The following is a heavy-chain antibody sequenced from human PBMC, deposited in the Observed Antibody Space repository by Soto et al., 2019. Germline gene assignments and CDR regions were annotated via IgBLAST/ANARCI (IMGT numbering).Heavy chain of an antibody. CDR1: GFAFSSYA. V-gene: IGHV3-23*01. Sequence: GGSLRLSCAASGFAFSSYAMSWVRQAPGKGLEWVSAISGSGGSTYYADSVKGRFTISRDNSKNTLYLQMNSLRAEDTAVYYCAKGATTVSYYYYYGMDVWGQGTTVTVSS. CDR3: AKGATTVSYYYYYGMDV. J-gene: IGHJ6*02. D-gene: IGHD4-4*01. CDR2: ISGSGGST.